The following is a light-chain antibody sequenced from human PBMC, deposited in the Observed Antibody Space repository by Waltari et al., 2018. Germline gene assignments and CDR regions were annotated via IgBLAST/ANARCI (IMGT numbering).Light chain of an antibody. CDR2: DVS. V-gene: IGLV2-14*03. J-gene: IGLJ3*02. CDR3: SSYTSSSTLWV. Sequence: QSALTQPASVSGSPGQSITISCTGTSGDAGTYTYVSWYQQHPGKAPKLMIYDVSNRPSGVSNRFSGSKSGNTASLTISGLQAEDEADYYCSSYTSSSTLWVFGGGTKLTVL. CDR1: SGDAGTYTY.